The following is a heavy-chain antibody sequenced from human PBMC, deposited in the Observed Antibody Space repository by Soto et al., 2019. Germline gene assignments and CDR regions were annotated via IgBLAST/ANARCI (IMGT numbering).Heavy chain of an antibody. CDR2: IWYDGSNK. CDR1: GFTFSSYG. V-gene: IGHV3-33*01. D-gene: IGHD3-3*01. CDR3: ARDSDYYYDFWSGYYGYYYGMDV. J-gene: IGHJ6*02. Sequence: GGSLRLSCAASGFTFSSYGMHWVRQAPGKGLEWVAVIWYDGSNKYYADSVKGRFTISRDNSKNTLYLQMNSLRAEDTAVYYCARDSDYYYDFWSGYYGYYYGMDVWGQGTTVTVSS.